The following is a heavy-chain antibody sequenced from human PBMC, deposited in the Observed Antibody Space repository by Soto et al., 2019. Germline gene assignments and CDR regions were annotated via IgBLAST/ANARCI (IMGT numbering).Heavy chain of an antibody. J-gene: IGHJ4*02. Sequence: QVQLVQSGAEMKKPGSSVKVSCQSSGGTFNTYAMNWVRQAPGQGPEWMGDISPISGAANYAPKFQGRVTITADESTGTSYMQLSSLTSEDTALYFCAREVQVHTPAFVYWGQGTLVTVSS. D-gene: IGHD3-10*01. CDR3: AREVQVHTPAFVY. CDR1: GGTFNTYA. CDR2: ISPISGAA. V-gene: IGHV1-69*19.